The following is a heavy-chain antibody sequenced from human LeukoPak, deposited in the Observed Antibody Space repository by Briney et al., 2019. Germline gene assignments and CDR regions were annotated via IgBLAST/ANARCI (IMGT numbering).Heavy chain of an antibody. J-gene: IGHJ4*02. Sequence: ASVKVSCKASGYTFTSYDISWVRQAPGQGLEWMGGIIPIFGTANYAQKFQGRVTITADESTSTAYMELSSLRSEDTAVYYCARGGSGSPVDYWGQGTLVTVSS. CDR2: IIPIFGTA. CDR1: GYTFTSYD. D-gene: IGHD1-26*01. CDR3: ARGGSGSPVDY. V-gene: IGHV1-69*13.